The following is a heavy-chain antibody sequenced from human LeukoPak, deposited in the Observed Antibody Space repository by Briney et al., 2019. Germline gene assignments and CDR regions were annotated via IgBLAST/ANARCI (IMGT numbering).Heavy chain of an antibody. D-gene: IGHD6-13*01. CDR3: AREGRGIAASFDY. J-gene: IGHJ4*02. V-gene: IGHV3-21*01. CDR1: GFTFSSYS. CDR2: ISSSSSYI. Sequence: PGGSLRLSCAASGFTFSSYSMNWVRQAPGKGLEWASSISSSSSYIYYADSVKGRFTISRDNAKNSLYLQMNSLRAEDTAVYYCAREGRGIAASFDYWGQGTLVTVSS.